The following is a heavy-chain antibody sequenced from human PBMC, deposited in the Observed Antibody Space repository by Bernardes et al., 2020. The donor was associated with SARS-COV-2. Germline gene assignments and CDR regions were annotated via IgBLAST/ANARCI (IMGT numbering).Heavy chain of an antibody. CDR2: LCTSGSA. J-gene: IGHJ4*02. CDR3: AREVDTASAEFDY. CDR1: GGSISSYY. Sequence: TLSLTCTVSGGSISSYYCSWLRHPAGPGLESIGRLCTSGSADYNPSLKTRVTMSVDTSKNQFSMKLSSVTAADTAVYYCAREVDTASAEFDYGGQGTLVTGSS. V-gene: IGHV4-4*07. D-gene: IGHD5-18*01.